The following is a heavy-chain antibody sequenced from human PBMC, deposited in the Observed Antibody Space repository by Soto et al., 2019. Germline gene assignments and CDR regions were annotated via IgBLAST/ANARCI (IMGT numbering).Heavy chain of an antibody. CDR3: ARDMRVFGGIDV. V-gene: IGHV4-4*07. D-gene: IGHD3-3*01. J-gene: IGHJ6*02. CDR1: GGSITSYY. CDR2: IYHTGSI. Sequence: PSETLSLTCTVSGGSITSYYWSWIRQPAGKRLEWIGRIYHTGSINYNPSLQSRVTMSVDTSKNQVSLKLTSVTAADAAVYYCARDMRVFGGIDVWGQGTPVTVSS.